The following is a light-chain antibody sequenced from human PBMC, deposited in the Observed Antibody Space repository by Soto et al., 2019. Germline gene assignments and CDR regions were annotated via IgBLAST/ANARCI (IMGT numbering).Light chain of an antibody. V-gene: IGKV1-5*02. CDR3: QQYSVYWT. J-gene: IGKJ1*01. CDR2: DAS. CDR1: QSVSTR. Sequence: IQMTQSPSSLSASVGDRVTIIWRASQSVSTRLAWYQQKPGKAPKVLIYDASSWAGGVPSRFTGSGSGTEFTLTINSLQPDDFATYYCQQYSVYWTFGQGTKVDIK.